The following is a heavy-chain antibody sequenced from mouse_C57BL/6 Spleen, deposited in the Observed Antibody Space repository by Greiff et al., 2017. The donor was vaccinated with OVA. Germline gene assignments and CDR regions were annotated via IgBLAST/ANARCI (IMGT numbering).Heavy chain of an antibody. CDR3: ARSKSLDSSGYYFDY. CDR2: IYPRSGNT. J-gene: IGHJ2*01. Sequence: VQLQQSGAELARPGASVKLSCKASGYTFTSYGISWVKQRTGQGLEWIGEIYPRSGNTYYNEKFKGKATLTADKSSSTAYMELRSLTSEDSAVYFCARSKSLDSSGYYFDYWSQGTTLTVSS. D-gene: IGHD3-2*02. V-gene: IGHV1-81*01. CDR1: GYTFTSYG.